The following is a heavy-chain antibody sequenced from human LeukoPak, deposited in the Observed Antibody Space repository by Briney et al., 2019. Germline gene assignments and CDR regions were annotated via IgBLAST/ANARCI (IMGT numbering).Heavy chain of an antibody. J-gene: IGHJ4*02. CDR3: ARVQWELLYPDY. D-gene: IGHD1-26*01. CDR1: GFTFSSYA. V-gene: IGHV3-30-3*01. CDR2: ISYDESYK. Sequence: GGSLRLSCAASGFTFSSYAMHWVRQAPGKGLEWVALISYDESYKYYADSVKGRFTISRDNSKNTLYLQMNSLRAEDTAVYYCARVQWELLYPDYWGQGTLVTVSS.